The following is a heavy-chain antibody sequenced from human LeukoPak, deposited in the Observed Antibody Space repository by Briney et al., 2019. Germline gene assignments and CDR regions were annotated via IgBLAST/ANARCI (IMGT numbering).Heavy chain of an antibody. CDR3: ARSPPRKGTYYFDH. Sequence: GASVKVSCKDSGYTFTSYDINWVRQATGQGLEWMGWMNPNIGNTGYAQKFQRRVSMTRNTSVSTDYRELSRLRSEDTAVYYCARSPPRKGTYYFDHWGQGTLVTVSP. J-gene: IGHJ4*02. V-gene: IGHV1-8*01. D-gene: IGHD3-10*01. CDR2: MNPNIGNT. CDR1: GYTFTSYD.